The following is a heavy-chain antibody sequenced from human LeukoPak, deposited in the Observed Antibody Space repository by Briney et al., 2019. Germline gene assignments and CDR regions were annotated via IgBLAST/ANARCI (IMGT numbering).Heavy chain of an antibody. J-gene: IGHJ4*02. CDR3: ARGTNAVWHY. D-gene: IGHD2-8*01. Sequence: PGGSLRLSCAASGFTFSSYEMNWVRQAPGKGLEWVSSISSSSSYIYYADSVKGRFTISRDNAKNSLYLQMSSLRAEDTAVYYCARGTNAVWHYWGQGTLVTVSS. V-gene: IGHV3-21*01. CDR1: GFTFSSYE. CDR2: ISSSSSYI.